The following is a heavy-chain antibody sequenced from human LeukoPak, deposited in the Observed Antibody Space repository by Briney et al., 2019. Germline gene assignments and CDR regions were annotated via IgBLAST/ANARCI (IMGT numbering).Heavy chain of an antibody. CDR3: ARGTMIVVVTPSGIDY. V-gene: IGHV3-48*03. Sequence: PVGSLRLSCAASGFTFSSYEMNWVRQAPGKGLEWVSYISSSGSTVYYADSVKGRFTISRDNAKNSLYLQMNSLRAEDTAVYYCARGTMIVVVTPSGIDYWGQGTLVSVSS. CDR1: GFTFSSYE. CDR2: ISSSGSTV. D-gene: IGHD3-22*01. J-gene: IGHJ4*02.